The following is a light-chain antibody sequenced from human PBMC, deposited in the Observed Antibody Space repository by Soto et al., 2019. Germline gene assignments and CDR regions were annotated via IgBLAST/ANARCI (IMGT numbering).Light chain of an antibody. CDR1: SSDVGGYNY. CDR2: EVS. Sequence: QSALTQPPSASGSPGQSVTISCTGTSSDVGGYNYVSWYQQHPGKAPKLMIYEVSKRPSGVPDRFSGSKSGNTASLTVSGLQAEDEADYYCHAYDSSLDAFVFGTGTKVTVL. V-gene: IGLV2-8*01. CDR3: HAYDSSLDAFV. J-gene: IGLJ1*01.